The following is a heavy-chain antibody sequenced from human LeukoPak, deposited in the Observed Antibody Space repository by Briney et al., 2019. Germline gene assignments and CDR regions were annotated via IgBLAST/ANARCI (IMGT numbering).Heavy chain of an antibody. D-gene: IGHD2-15*01. V-gene: IGHV3-23*01. CDR1: GFTFSSYA. CDR2: ISGSGGST. CDR3: AKVRVVAAVYYFDY. J-gene: IGHJ4*02. Sequence: SGGSLRLXCAASGFTFSSYAMSWVRQAPGKGLEWVSAISGSGGSTYYADSVKGRFTISRDNSKNTLYLQMNSLRAEDTAVYYCAKVRVVAAVYYFDYWGQGTLVTVSS.